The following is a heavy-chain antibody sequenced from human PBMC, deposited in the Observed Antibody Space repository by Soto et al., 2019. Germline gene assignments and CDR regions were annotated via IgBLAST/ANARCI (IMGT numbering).Heavy chain of an antibody. J-gene: IGHJ5*02. V-gene: IGHV6-1*01. CDR2: TYYRSRFFS. Sequence: SQTLSLTCAISGDSVSSYSAAWNWIRQSPSGGLEWLGRTYYRSRFFSDYAESVKSRIIINPDTSKNQFSLQLKSVTPEDTAVYYCVRDRYSSSGWFDPWGQGTQVTLSS. D-gene: IGHD3-10*01. CDR1: GDSVSSYSAA. CDR3: VRDRYSSSGWFDP.